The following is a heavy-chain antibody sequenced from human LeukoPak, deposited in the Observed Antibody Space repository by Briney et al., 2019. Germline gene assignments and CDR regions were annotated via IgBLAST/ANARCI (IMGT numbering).Heavy chain of an antibody. CDR2: ISSSSSYI. CDR1: GFTFSSYS. J-gene: IGHJ4*02. CDR3: ARLAFPHRGPTDY. Sequence: GGSLRLSCAASGFTFSSYSMNWVRQAPGKGLEWVSSISSSSSYIYYADSVKGRFTISRDNAKNSLYLQMNSLRAEDTAVYYCARLAFPHRGPTDYWGQGALVTVSS. V-gene: IGHV3-21*01.